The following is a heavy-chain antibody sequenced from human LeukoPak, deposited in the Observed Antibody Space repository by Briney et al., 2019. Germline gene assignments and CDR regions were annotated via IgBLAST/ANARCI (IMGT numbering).Heavy chain of an antibody. CDR1: GGSISSYY. D-gene: IGHD2/OR15-2a*01. J-gene: IGHJ5*02. CDR2: IYYSGST. CDR3: ARDSNFYGHFDP. Sequence: PSETLSLTCTVSGGSISSYYWSWIRQPPGKGLEWIGYIYYSGSTNYNPSLKSRVTISVDTSKNQFSLKLSSVTAADTAVYYCARDSNFYGHFDPWGQGTRVTVSS. V-gene: IGHV4-59*01.